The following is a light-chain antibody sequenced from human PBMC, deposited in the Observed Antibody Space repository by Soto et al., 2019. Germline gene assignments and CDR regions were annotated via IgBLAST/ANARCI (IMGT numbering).Light chain of an antibody. CDR3: SSYTSSSLYV. CDR2: DVS. V-gene: IGLV2-14*01. CDR1: SSDVGGYNY. Sequence: QSALTPPASVSGSPGQSITISCTGTSSDVGGYNYVSWYQQHPGKAPKLMIYDVSNRPSGVSNRFSGSKSGNTASLTISGLQAEDEADYYCSSYTSSSLYVFGTGTKLT. J-gene: IGLJ1*01.